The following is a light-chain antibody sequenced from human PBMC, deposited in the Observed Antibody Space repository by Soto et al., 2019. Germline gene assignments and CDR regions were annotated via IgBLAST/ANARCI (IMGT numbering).Light chain of an antibody. CDR2: EVN. Sequence: QSVLTQPASVSGSPGQSITISCTGTSSDIGAYSYVSWYQQHPGKAPKLMIYEVNNRPPGISDRFSGSKSGNTASLTISGLQAEDEADYYCISYTSTSTLVFGTGTKVTVL. J-gene: IGLJ1*01. CDR1: SSDIGAYSY. V-gene: IGLV2-14*01. CDR3: ISYTSTSTLV.